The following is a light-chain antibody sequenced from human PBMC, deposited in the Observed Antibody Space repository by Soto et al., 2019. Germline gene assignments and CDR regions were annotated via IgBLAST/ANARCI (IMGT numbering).Light chain of an antibody. CDR2: DAS. J-gene: IGKJ4*01. V-gene: IGKV1-13*02. Sequence: AIQLTQSPSSLSASVGDRVTITCRASQGISSALAWYQQKPGKAPKLLIYDASSLESGVPSRFSGSGSGTDFTLTISSLQPEDFATNYCQQFNSYPPVTFGGWTKVEIK. CDR3: QQFNSYPPVT. CDR1: QGISSA.